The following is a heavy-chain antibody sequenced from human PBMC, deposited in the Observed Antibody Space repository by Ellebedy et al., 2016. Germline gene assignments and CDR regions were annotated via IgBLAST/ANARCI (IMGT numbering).Heavy chain of an antibody. J-gene: IGHJ6*02. V-gene: IGHV1-46*01. D-gene: IGHD6-13*01. CDR1: GYTFTSYY. Sequence: ASVKVSCKASGYTFTSYYIQWVRQAPGQGLEWMGIIDPSDGSTTYAQNFQGRVTMTRDTSTSTVPVELSSLTSEDTAVYYCAREVAALGTGYYYYAMDVWGQGTTVTVSS. CDR2: IDPSDGST. CDR3: AREVAALGTGYYYYAMDV.